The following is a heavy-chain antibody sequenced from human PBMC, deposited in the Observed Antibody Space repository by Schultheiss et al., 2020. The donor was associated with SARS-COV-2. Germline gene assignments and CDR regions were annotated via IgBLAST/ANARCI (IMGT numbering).Heavy chain of an antibody. CDR1: GGSFSGYY. CDR3: ARQDIVLISGMDV. V-gene: IGHV4-39*01. D-gene: IGHD2-8*01. Sequence: SETLSLTCAVYGGSFSGYYWGWIRQPPGKGLEWIGSIYYSGSTYYNPSLKSRVTISVDTSKNQFSLKLSSVTAADTAVYYCARQDIVLISGMDVWGQGTTVTVSS. J-gene: IGHJ6*02. CDR2: IYYSGST.